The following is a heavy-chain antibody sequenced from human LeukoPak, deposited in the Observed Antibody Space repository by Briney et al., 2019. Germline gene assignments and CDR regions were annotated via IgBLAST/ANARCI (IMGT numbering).Heavy chain of an antibody. J-gene: IGHJ4*02. V-gene: IGHV3-23*01. CDR3: ARDRAWDSYGRGNFDY. CDR2: ISGGGGST. Sequence: GGSLRLSCAASGFSFSSYAMSWVRQAPGKGLEWVSVISGGGGSTYYADSVKGRFTISRDNSKNTLYLQMNSLRAEDTAVYYCARDRAWDSYGRGNFDYWGQGTLVTVSS. D-gene: IGHD5-18*01. CDR1: GFSFSSYA.